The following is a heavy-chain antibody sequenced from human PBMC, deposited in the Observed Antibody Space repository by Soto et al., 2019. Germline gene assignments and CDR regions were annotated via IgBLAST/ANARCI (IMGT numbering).Heavy chain of an antibody. CDR3: ARRSSSWYFDY. CDR2: ISGCGDST. J-gene: IGHJ4*02. V-gene: IGHV3-23*01. Sequence: EVQLLESGGGLVQPGGSLRLSCAASGFTFSSYAMNWSRQAPGKGLEWVSVISGCGDSTYYADSVKGRFTISRDNSKNTLYLQMNSMIAEDTAVYYCARRSSSWYFDYWGQGTLVTVSS. CDR1: GFTFSSYA. D-gene: IGHD6-13*01.